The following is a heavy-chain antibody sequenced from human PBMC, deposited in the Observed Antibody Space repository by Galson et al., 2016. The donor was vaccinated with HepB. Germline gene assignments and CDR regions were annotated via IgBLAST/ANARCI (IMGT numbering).Heavy chain of an antibody. CDR1: GFTFSNFA. CDR3: ARQAYYDSSGYYYPLGY. V-gene: IGHV3-23*01. Sequence: SLRLSCAASGFTFSNFAMSWVRQAPGKGLEWVSALSGSGGSTYYADSVKGRFTISRDNSKSTLYLQMNSLRAEDTAVYYCARQAYYDSSGYYYPLGYWGQGTLVTVSS. J-gene: IGHJ4*02. D-gene: IGHD3-22*01. CDR2: LSGSGGST.